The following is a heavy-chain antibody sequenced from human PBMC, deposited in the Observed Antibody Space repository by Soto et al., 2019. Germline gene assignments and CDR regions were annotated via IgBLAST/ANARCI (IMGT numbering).Heavy chain of an antibody. Sequence: PGGSLRLSCAASGFTFSSYSMNWVRQAPGKGLEWVSSISSSSSYIYYADSVKGRFTISRDNAKNSLYLQMNSLRAEDTAVYYCARDPNGRQQCYSMDVWGQGTTVTVSS. V-gene: IGHV3-21*01. CDR1: GFTFSSYS. J-gene: IGHJ6*02. CDR3: ARDPNGRQQCYSMDV. CDR2: ISSSSSYI. D-gene: IGHD6-13*01.